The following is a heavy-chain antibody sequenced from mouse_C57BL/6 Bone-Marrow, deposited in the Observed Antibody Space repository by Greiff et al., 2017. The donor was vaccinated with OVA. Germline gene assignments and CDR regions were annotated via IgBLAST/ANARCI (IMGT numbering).Heavy chain of an antibody. CDR2: IDPENGDT. Sequence: VQLQQSGAELVRPGASVKMSCTASGFNIKDDYMHWVQQRPEQGLEWIGWIDPENGDTEYASKFQGKATITADTSSNTAYLQLSSLTSEDTAVYYCTRGVTTVFDYWGQGTTLTVSS. V-gene: IGHV14-4*01. CDR1: GFNIKDDY. CDR3: TRGVTTVFDY. D-gene: IGHD2-5*01. J-gene: IGHJ2*01.